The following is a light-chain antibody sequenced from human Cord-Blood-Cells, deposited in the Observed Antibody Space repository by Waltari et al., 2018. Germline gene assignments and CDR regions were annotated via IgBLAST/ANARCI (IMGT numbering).Light chain of an antibody. V-gene: IGLV2-11*01. CDR1: SSDVGGYNY. CDR3: CSYAGSPYV. CDR2: DVS. Sequence: QSALTQPRSVSGSPGQSVTISCTGTSSDVGGYNYVSWYQQHPGQAPKLMIYDVSKLPSGVPVRFSGSKSGDTASLTISGRQAEDDADYYCCSYAGSPYVFGTGTKVTVL. J-gene: IGLJ1*01.